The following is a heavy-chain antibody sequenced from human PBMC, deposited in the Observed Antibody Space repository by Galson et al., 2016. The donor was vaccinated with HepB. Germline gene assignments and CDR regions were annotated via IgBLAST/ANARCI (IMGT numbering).Heavy chain of an antibody. Sequence: PALVKPTQTLTLTCTFSGFSLTTSGMRVNWIRQPPGKALEWLARIDWDDDKFYSTSLKTRLTISKDTSKNQVVLTMTNMDPVDTATYYCARQSDYGAPHFDYWGQGTLVTVSS. CDR1: GFSLTTSGMR. V-gene: IGHV2-70*04. D-gene: IGHD4/OR15-4a*01. J-gene: IGHJ4*02. CDR3: ARQSDYGAPHFDY. CDR2: IDWDDDK.